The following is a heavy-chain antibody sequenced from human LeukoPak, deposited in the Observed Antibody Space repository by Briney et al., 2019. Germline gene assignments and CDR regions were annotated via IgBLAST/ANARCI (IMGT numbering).Heavy chain of an antibody. CDR2: ISSSGSTI. CDR1: GFTFSSYE. CDR3: ARVRAGVTMVRGVIEAHFDY. J-gene: IGHJ4*02. Sequence: GGSLRSSCAASGFTFSSYEMNWVRQAPGKGLEWVSYISSSGSTIYYADSVKGRFTISRDNAKNSLYLQMNSLRAEDTAVYYCARVRAGVTMVRGVIEAHFDYWGQGTLVTVSS. D-gene: IGHD3-10*01. V-gene: IGHV3-48*03.